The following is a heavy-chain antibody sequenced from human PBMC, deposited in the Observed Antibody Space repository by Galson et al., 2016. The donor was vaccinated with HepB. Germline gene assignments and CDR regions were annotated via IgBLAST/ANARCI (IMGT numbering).Heavy chain of an antibody. CDR1: GFKFSSYA. Sequence: SLRLSCAASGFKFSSYAMSWVRQAPGKGLEWVSSIGTTGVSTYYSDSVKGRFTISRDNSKNTLDLQMIRLRADDTAFYYCARDLMAARMFDYWGQGILVTVSS. CDR2: IGTTGVST. CDR3: ARDLMAARMFDY. V-gene: IGHV3-23*01. D-gene: IGHD2/OR15-2a*01. J-gene: IGHJ4*02.